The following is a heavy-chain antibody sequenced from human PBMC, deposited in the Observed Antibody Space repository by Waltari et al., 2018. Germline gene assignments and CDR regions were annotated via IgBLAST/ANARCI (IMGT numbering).Heavy chain of an antibody. Sequence: QLQLQESGPGLVKPSETLSLTCTVPGGSISSSSYYWGWIRQPPGKGLEWIGSIYYSGSTYYNPSLKSRVTISVDTSKNQFSLKLSSVTAADTAVYYCARQDCSSTSCYINYYYYMDVWGKGTTVTVSS. CDR3: ARQDCSSTSCYINYYYYMDV. CDR1: GGSISSSSYY. D-gene: IGHD2-2*02. V-gene: IGHV4-39*01. J-gene: IGHJ6*03. CDR2: IYYSGST.